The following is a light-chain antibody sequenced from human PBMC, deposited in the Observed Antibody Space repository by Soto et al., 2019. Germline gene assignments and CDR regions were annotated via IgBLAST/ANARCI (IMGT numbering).Light chain of an antibody. V-gene: IGLV2-14*04. CDR3: SSYTSSSTGV. J-gene: IGLJ1*01. CDR2: DVG. Sequence: SCTGTSSDVGGYSYVSWYQQHPGKAPKLMIYDVGNRPSGVSNRCSGSKSGNTASLTISGLQAEDEADYYCSSYTSSSTGVFGTGTQLTVL. CDR1: SSDVGGYSY.